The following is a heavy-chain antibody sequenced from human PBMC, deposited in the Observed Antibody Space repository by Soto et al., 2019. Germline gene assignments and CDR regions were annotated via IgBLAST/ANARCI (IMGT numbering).Heavy chain of an antibody. J-gene: IGHJ5*02. CDR3: ARDMGSTVTTWGPWFDP. CDR2: INHSGST. Sequence: SETLSLTCAVYGGSFSGYYWSWIRQPPGKGLEWIGEINHSGSTNYNPSLKSRVTISVDTSKNQFSLKLSSVTAADTAVYYCARDMGSTVTTWGPWFDPWGQGTLVTVSS. CDR1: GGSFSGYY. V-gene: IGHV4-34*01. D-gene: IGHD4-4*01.